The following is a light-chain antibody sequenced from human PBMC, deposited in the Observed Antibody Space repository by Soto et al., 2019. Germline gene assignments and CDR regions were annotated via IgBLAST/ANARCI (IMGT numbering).Light chain of an antibody. Sequence: ETVLTQSPATLSLSPGERATLSCRASQSVSTYLAWYQQKPGQSPRLLVYDVSIRATGIPARFSGSGSGTDFTLTISSLEPEDFAVYYCQQRNKWPPIFTFGPGTKVDFK. V-gene: IGKV3-11*01. CDR2: DVS. CDR1: QSVSTY. J-gene: IGKJ3*01. CDR3: QQRNKWPPIFT.